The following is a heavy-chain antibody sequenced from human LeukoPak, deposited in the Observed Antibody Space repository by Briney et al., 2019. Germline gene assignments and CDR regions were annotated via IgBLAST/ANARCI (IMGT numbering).Heavy chain of an antibody. D-gene: IGHD5-18*01. Sequence: NPSETLSLTCTVSGGSISSYYWSWIRQPPGKGLEWIGYIYYSGSTNYNPSLKSRVTISVDTSKNQFSLKLSSVTAADTAVYYCARGTQRGYDAFDIWGQGTMVTVSS. V-gene: IGHV4-59*08. J-gene: IGHJ3*02. CDR2: IYYSGST. CDR1: GGSISSYY. CDR3: ARGTQRGYDAFDI.